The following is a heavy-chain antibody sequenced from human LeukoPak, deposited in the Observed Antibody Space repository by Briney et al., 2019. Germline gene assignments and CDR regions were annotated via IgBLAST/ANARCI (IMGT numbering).Heavy chain of an antibody. CDR1: GFTFSTFA. V-gene: IGHV3-23*01. CDR3: AKGHIDGEGHYYFDY. Sequence: GGSLRLSCVASGFTFSTFAMSWVRQAPGKGLKWLSSITGSGGSTYYADPVKGRFTIPRDNSKKTLYLQMNSQRAEDTAVYSCAKGHIDGEGHYYFDYWGQGILVTVSS. J-gene: IGHJ4*02. CDR2: ITGSGGST. D-gene: IGHD2-21*01.